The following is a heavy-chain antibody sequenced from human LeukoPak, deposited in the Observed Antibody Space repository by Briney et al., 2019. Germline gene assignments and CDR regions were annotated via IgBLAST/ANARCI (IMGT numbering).Heavy chain of an antibody. CDR3: ARGGGLGYCSSTSCSFDY. CDR1: GFTFSSYA. J-gene: IGHJ4*02. V-gene: IGHV3-30-3*01. CDR2: ISYDGSNK. Sequence: PGGSLRLSCAASGFTFSSYAMHWVRQAPGKGLEWVAVISYDGSNKYYADSVKGRFTISRDNSKNTLYLQMNSLRAENTAVYYCARGGGLGYCSSTSCSFDYWGQGTLVTVSS. D-gene: IGHD2-2*01.